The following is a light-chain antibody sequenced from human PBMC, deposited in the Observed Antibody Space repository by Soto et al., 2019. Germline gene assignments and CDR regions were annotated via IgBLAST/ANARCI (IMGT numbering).Light chain of an antibody. CDR3: QQYGGSPRT. V-gene: IGKV3-20*01. Sequence: EVVLTQSPGTLFLSPGERATLSCRASESVSSSFLTWYQQKPGQAPRLLIYRTSNRVTGIPDRFSGSGSGTDFTLTISRLEPEDFAVYYCQQYGGSPRTFGQGTKVEV. J-gene: IGKJ1*01. CDR1: ESVSSSF. CDR2: RTS.